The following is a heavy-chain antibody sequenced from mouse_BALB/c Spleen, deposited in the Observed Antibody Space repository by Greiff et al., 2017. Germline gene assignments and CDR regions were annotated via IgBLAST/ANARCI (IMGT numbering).Heavy chain of an antibody. J-gene: IGHJ3*01. V-gene: IGHV1-54*01. CDR2: INPGRGGT. D-gene: IGHD3-1*01. Sequence: QVQLKQSGAELVRPGTSVKVSCKASGYAFTNYLIEWVKQRPGQGLEWIGVINPGRGGTNYNEKFKGKATLTADKSSSTAYMQLSSLTSDDSAVYFCARFPARATGAWFAYWGQGTLVTVSA. CDR1: GYAFTNYL. CDR3: ARFPARATGAWFAY.